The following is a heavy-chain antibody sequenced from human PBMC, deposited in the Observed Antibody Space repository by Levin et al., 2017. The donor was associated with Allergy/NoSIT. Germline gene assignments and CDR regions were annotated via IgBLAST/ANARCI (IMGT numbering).Heavy chain of an antibody. Sequence: GGSLRLSCAASGFTFSSYDMSWVRQAPGKGLEWVSAISGTNGRTYYADSVTGRFTISRDNSKNTLYLKMNSLRAEETAVYFCAKVRNGDWSQDYWGQGTLVTVS. V-gene: IGHV3-23*01. CDR2: ISGTNGRT. D-gene: IGHD2-21*02. CDR3: AKVRNGDWSQDY. J-gene: IGHJ4*02. CDR1: GFTFSSYD.